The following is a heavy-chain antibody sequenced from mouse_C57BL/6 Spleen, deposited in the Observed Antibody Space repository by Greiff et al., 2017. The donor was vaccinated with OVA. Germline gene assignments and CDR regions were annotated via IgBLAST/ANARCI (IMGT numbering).Heavy chain of an antibody. D-gene: IGHD1-1*01. J-gene: IGHJ4*01. CDR2: FYPGSGSI. Sequence: QVQLQQSGAELVKPGASVKLSCKASGYTFTEYTIHWVKQRSGQGLEWIGWFYPGSGSIKYNEKFKDKATLTADTSSSTVYMELSRLTSEDTAVYFCARHEDLSYGSSYGYAMDYWGQGTSVTVSS. V-gene: IGHV1-62-2*01. CDR3: ARHEDLSYGSSYGYAMDY. CDR1: GYTFTEYT.